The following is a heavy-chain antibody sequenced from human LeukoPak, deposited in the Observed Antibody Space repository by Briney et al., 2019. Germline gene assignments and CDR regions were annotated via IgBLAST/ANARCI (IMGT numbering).Heavy chain of an antibody. CDR1: GFTFSSYG. Sequence: GGSLRLSCAASGFTFSSYGMHWVRQAPGKGLKRVAFIRYDGSNKYYADSVKGRFTISRDNSKNTLYLQMNSLRAEDTAVYYCAKGHSSGWYYFDYWGQGTLVTVSS. J-gene: IGHJ4*02. CDR3: AKGHSSGWYYFDY. V-gene: IGHV3-30*02. CDR2: IRYDGSNK. D-gene: IGHD6-19*01.